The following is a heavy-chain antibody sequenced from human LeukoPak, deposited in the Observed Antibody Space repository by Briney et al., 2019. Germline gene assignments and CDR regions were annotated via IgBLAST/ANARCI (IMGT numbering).Heavy chain of an antibody. D-gene: IGHD5-24*01. CDR1: GGTFSSYA. V-gene: IGHV1-69*05. Sequence: SVKVSCKASGGTFSSYAISWVRQAPGQGLEWMGGIIPIFGTANYAQKFQGRVTITTDESTSTAYMELSSLRSEDTAVYYCAGGVVEMATEWNWFDPWGQGTLVTVSS. CDR3: AGGVVEMATEWNWFDP. J-gene: IGHJ5*02. CDR2: IIPIFGTA.